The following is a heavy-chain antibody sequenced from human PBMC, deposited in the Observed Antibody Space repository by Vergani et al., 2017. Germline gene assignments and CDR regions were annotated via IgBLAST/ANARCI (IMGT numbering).Heavy chain of an antibody. CDR3: VRDRSRYSGYDLYYGMDV. J-gene: IGHJ6*02. Sequence: QVQLVESGGGVVQPGRSLRLSCAASGFTFSSYGMHWVRQAPGKGLEWVAVIWYDGSNVYYAGSVKGRFTISRDNSKNTLYLQMNSLRAEDAAVYYCVRDRSRYSGYDLYYGMDVWGQGTTVTVSS. D-gene: IGHD5-12*01. V-gene: IGHV3-33*01. CDR2: IWYDGSNV. CDR1: GFTFSSYG.